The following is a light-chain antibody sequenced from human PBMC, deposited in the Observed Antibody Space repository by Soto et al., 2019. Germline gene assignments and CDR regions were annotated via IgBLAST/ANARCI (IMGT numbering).Light chain of an antibody. V-gene: IGKV3-20*01. Sequence: SPGTLSLSPGEGATLSCRASQSVSSSYLAWYQQKPGQAPRLLIYGASSRATGIPDRFSGSGSGTDFTLTISRLEPEDFAVYYCQQYGSSHTFGQGTRLEIK. J-gene: IGKJ5*01. CDR2: GAS. CDR3: QQYGSSHT. CDR1: QSVSSSY.